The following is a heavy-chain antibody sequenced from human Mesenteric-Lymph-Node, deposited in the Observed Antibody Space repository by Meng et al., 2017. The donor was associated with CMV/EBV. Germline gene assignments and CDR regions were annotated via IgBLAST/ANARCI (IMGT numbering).Heavy chain of an antibody. D-gene: IGHD3-3*01. Sequence: GESLKISCAASGFTFSSYWMSWVRQAPGKGLEWVSRINEDGSYTSYADSVKGRFTISRDNAKNTLYLQMNSLRAEDTAVYYCAKDFSGLRDCWGQGTLVTVSS. J-gene: IGHJ4*02. V-gene: IGHV3-74*01. CDR1: GFTFSSYW. CDR3: AKDFSGLRDC. CDR2: INEDGSYT.